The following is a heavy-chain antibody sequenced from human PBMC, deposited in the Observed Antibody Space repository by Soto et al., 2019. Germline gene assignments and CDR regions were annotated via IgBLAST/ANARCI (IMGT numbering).Heavy chain of an antibody. V-gene: IGHV3-15*01. Sequence: EVQLVESGGGLVKPGGSLRLSCAASGFTFSNAWMSWVRQAPGKGLEWVGRIKSKTDGGTTDYAAPVKGRFTISRDDSKNTLYLQMNSLKTEDTAVYYCTTDLAYCSGGSCYWFDPWGQGTLVTVSS. J-gene: IGHJ5*02. CDR2: IKSKTDGGTT. CDR1: GFTFSNAW. CDR3: TTDLAYCSGGSCYWFDP. D-gene: IGHD2-15*01.